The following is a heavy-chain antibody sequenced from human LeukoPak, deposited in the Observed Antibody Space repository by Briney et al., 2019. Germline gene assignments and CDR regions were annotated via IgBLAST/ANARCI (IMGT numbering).Heavy chain of an antibody. CDR2: IGWNSGSI. D-gene: IGHD3-10*01. CDR3: AKAYYYGSARDAFDI. CDR1: GFTFDDYA. J-gene: IGHJ3*02. V-gene: IGHV3-9*01. Sequence: GRSLRLSCAASGFTFDDYAMHWVRQAPGKGLEWVSGIGWNSGSIGYADSVKGRFTISRDNSKNTLYLQMNSLRAEDTAVYYCAKAYYYGSARDAFDIWGQGTMVTVSS.